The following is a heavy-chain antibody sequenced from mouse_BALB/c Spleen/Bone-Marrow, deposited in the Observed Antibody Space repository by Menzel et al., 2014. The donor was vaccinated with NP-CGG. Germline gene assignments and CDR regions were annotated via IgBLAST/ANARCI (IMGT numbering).Heavy chain of an antibody. CDR2: IDPYNGGT. V-gene: IGHV1S135*01. CDR1: GYAFTSYN. D-gene: IGHD4-1*01. J-gene: IGHJ4*01. Sequence: HLVESGPELVKPGASVKVSCKASGYAFTSYNMYWVKQSHGKSLEWIGYIDPYNGGTSQNQKFKGKATLTVDKSSSTAYMHLSSLTSEDSAVYYCARDWDYYAMDYWGQGTSVTVSS. CDR3: ARDWDYYAMDY.